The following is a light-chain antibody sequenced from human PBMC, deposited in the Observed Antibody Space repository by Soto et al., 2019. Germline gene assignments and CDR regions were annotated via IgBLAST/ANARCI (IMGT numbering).Light chain of an antibody. Sequence: NFMLTQPHSVSESPGKTVTISCTRSSGSIASNHVQWYQQRPGSAPTTVIYENDQRPSGVPDRFSGSIDSSSNSASLSISGLKTEDEADYYCQSYDSNSVIFGGGTKVTVL. J-gene: IGLJ2*01. CDR3: QSYDSNSVI. CDR1: SGSIASNH. V-gene: IGLV6-57*04. CDR2: END.